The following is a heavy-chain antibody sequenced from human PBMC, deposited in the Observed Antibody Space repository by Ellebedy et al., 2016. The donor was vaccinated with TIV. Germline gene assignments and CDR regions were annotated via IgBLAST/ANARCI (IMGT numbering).Heavy chain of an antibody. V-gene: IGHV1-24*01. CDR3: ARDSRFRELFVYYYGMDV. Sequence: AASVKVSCKVSGYTLTELSIHWVRQAPGKGLEWMGGFDPEDGETTNEQKFQGRVTMTEDTSTDTAYLELSSLRSEDTAVYYCARDSRFRELFVYYYGMDVWGQGTTVTVSS. D-gene: IGHD3-10*01. CDR1: GYTLTELS. CDR2: FDPEDGET. J-gene: IGHJ6*02.